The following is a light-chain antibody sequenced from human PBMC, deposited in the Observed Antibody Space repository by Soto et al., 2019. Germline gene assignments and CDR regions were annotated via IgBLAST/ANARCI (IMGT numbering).Light chain of an antibody. CDR3: QQYNNWPPWT. CDR1: QRVSRN. Sequence: EIVMTQSPATLSVSAGERATLSCRVSQRVSRNLAWYQQKPGQAPRLLIYDASTRATGIPDRFSGSGSETEFTLTISSLQSEDYAIYYCQQYNNWPPWTFGQGTKVDIK. V-gene: IGKV3-15*01. J-gene: IGKJ1*01. CDR2: DAS.